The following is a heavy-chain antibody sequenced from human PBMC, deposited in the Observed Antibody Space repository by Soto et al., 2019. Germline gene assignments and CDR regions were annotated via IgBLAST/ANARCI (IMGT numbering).Heavy chain of an antibody. D-gene: IGHD6-6*01. V-gene: IGHV3-23*01. CDR3: AKEYSTSFDY. Sequence: GGSLRLSCAASGFSFSNYAMNWVRQAPGKGLEWVSAISAGGSNTNYADSVKGRFNISSDNSKNTLYLQMNGLRADDTAVYYCAKEYSTSFDYWGQGTPVTVSS. CDR2: ISAGGSNT. CDR1: GFSFSNYA. J-gene: IGHJ4*02.